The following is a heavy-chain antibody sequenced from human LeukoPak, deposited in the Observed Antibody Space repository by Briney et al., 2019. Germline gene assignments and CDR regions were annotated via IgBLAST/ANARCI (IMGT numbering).Heavy chain of an antibody. J-gene: IGHJ4*02. CDR3: AKDRSGVTTEFDN. CDR1: GFTFSSYG. D-gene: IGHD4-17*01. V-gene: IGHV3-30*02. CDR2: IWYDGSNK. Sequence: PGGSLRLSCAASGFTFSSYGMHWVRQAPGKGLEWVAFIWYDGSNKYYADSVKGRFTISRDNSKNTLYLQMNSLRTEDTAVYYCAKDRSGVTTEFDNWGQGALVTVSS.